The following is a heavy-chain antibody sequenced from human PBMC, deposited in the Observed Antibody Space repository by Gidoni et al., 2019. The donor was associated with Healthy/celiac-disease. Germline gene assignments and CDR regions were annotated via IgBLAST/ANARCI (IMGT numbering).Heavy chain of an antibody. Sequence: QVQLQESGPGLVKPSQTLSLTCTVSGGSISSGDYYWSWIRQPPGKGLEWIGYIYYSGSTYYNPSLKSRVTISVDTSKNQFSLKLSSVTAADTAVYYCARAVLPYYDFWSGSAGGMDVWGQGTTVTVSS. CDR2: IYYSGST. CDR3: ARAVLPYYDFWSGSAGGMDV. J-gene: IGHJ6*02. D-gene: IGHD3-3*01. V-gene: IGHV4-30-4*01. CDR1: GGSISSGDYY.